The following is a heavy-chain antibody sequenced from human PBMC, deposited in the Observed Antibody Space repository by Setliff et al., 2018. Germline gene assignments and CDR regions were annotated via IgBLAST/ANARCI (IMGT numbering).Heavy chain of an antibody. J-gene: IGHJ5*02. D-gene: IGHD3-3*01. CDR3: ARAGPTVTFFRVLVISWWDP. CDR1: GDSISSGSYY. V-gene: IGHV4-61*09. CDR2: FHTGGST. Sequence: KPSETLSLTCTVSGDSISSGSYYWTWIQQPAGKGLEWIGHFHTGGSTNYNRSLRSRVSISVDTSKNQFSLKLSSVTAADTATYYCARAGPTVTFFRVLVISWWDPWGQGSLVTVSS.